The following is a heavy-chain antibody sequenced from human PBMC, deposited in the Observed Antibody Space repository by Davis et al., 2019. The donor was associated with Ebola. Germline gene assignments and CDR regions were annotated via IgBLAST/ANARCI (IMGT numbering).Heavy chain of an antibody. V-gene: IGHV3-30-3*01. J-gene: IGHJ4*02. CDR1: GFNLKSYT. Sequence: GESLKISCAASGFNLKSYTINWVRQAPGKGLEWVAVISYDGSNTYHADSLKGRFTISRDNAKNSLYLQMNSLRAEDTALYYCARDLYYDFWSGSGYWGQGTLVTVSS. D-gene: IGHD3-3*01. CDR3: ARDLYYDFWSGSGY. CDR2: ISYDGSNT.